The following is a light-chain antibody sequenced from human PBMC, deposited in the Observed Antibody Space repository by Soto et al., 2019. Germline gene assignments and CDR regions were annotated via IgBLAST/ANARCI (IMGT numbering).Light chain of an antibody. CDR2: KDN. V-gene: IGLV3-25*02. CDR3: QSSDDTGNYYL. CDR1: GLSKQY. J-gene: IGLJ1*01. Sequence: YELTQTPSVSVSPGQTARITCSGDGLSKQYVYWYQQKPGQAPVLVIYKDNERASGIPERFSASSSGTTVTLTISGVRADDEADYYCQSSDDTGNYYLFGTGTKVTVL.